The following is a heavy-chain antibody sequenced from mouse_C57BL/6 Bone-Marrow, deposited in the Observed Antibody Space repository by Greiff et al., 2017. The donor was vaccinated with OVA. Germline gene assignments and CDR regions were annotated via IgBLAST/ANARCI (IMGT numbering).Heavy chain of an antibody. CDR3: ARNGGAMDY. J-gene: IGHJ4*01. V-gene: IGHV2-2*01. CDR1: GFSLTSYG. CDR2: IWSGGST. Sequence: VKLMESGPGLVQPSQSLSITCTVSGFSLTSYGVHWVRQSPGQGLAWLGVIWSGGSTDYNAAFISRLSISKDNSKSQVFFILNSLQADDTAIYYCARNGGAMDYWGQGTSVTVSS.